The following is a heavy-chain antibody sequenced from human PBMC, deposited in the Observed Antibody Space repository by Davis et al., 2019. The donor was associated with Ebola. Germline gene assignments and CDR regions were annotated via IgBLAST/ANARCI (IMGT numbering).Heavy chain of an antibody. CDR1: GYTFTDYN. Sequence: SVKVPCKASGYTFTDYNIHWMRQAPGQGLEWLGRVILKSGATNYAQKFQGRVTMTTDTSTSTAYMELRSLRSDDTAVYYCARGGGSTQSGIDYWGQGTLVTVSS. J-gene: IGHJ4*02. CDR3: ARGGGSTQSGIDY. D-gene: IGHD3-10*01. V-gene: IGHV1-2*06. CDR2: VILKSGAT.